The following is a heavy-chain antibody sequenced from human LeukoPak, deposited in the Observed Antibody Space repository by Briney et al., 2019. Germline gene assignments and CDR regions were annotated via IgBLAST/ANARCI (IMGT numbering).Heavy chain of an antibody. Sequence: PSQTLSLTCTVSGGSISSGGYYWSWLRQHPGKGLEWIGYSYYSGSTYYNPSLKSRVTISVDTSKNQFSLKLSSVTAADTAVYYCARVRRGYSYGLDYCGQGTLVTVSS. CDR2: SYYSGST. CDR3: ARVRRGYSYGLDY. D-gene: IGHD5-18*01. V-gene: IGHV4-31*03. CDR1: GGSISSGGYY. J-gene: IGHJ4*02.